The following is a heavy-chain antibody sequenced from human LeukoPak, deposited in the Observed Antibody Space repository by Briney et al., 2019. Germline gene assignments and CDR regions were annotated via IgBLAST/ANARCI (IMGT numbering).Heavy chain of an antibody. V-gene: IGHV3-9*01. D-gene: IGHD3-22*01. CDR3: ATDFRPKYYYDSSGYSF. CDR1: RFTFGDYA. J-gene: IGHJ4*02. Sequence: GGSLRLSCAASRFTFGDYAMHWVRQAPGKGLEWVSGISWNSGSIGYADSVKGRFTISRDNAKNSLYLQMNSLTAEDTAVYYCATDFRPKYYYDSSGYSFWGQGTLVTVSS. CDR2: ISWNSGSI.